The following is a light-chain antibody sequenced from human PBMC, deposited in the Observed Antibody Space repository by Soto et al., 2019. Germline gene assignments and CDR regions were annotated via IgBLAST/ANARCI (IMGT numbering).Light chain of an antibody. CDR1: SSNIGSGT. Sequence: QSVLTQPPSASGTPGQRVTISCSGSSSNIGSGTVNWYQQLPGAAPKLLIYNNNQRPSGVHDRFSGSKSGTSASLAISGLQSEDEADYYCASWDVTLNGLYVFGAGTKLTVL. V-gene: IGLV1-44*01. CDR3: ASWDVTLNGLYV. CDR2: NNN. J-gene: IGLJ1*01.